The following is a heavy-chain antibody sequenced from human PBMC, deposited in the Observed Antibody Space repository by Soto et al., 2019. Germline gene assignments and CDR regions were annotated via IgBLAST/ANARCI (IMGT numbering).Heavy chain of an antibody. D-gene: IGHD5-18*01. CDR1: GGIFTNNA. J-gene: IGHJ6*02. Sequence: QVQVVQSGAEVKKPGSSVKVSCKVSGGIFTNNAISWVRQAPGQGLERLGGVIPLFDTAYYAQIFRGRLRISADGATNTAYMELSGLTSADTAVYFCATGGHNDGYNFYHGMDVWGQGTTVTVS. V-gene: IGHV1-69*01. CDR3: ATGGHNDGYNFYHGMDV. CDR2: VIPLFDTA.